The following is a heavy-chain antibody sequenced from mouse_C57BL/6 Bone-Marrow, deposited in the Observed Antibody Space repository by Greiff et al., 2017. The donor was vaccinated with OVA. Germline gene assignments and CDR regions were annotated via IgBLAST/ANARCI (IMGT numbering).Heavy chain of an antibody. Sequence: EVQLQQSGPELVKPGASVKMSCKASGYTFTDYNMHWVKQSHGKSLEWIGYINPNNGGTSYNPKFKGKATLTVNKSSSTAYMELRSLTSEDSAVYYCASPYGSSYVDYWGQGTSVTVSA. CDR3: ASPYGSSYVDY. J-gene: IGHJ4*01. D-gene: IGHD1-1*01. CDR1: GYTFTDYN. V-gene: IGHV1-22*01. CDR2: INPNNGGT.